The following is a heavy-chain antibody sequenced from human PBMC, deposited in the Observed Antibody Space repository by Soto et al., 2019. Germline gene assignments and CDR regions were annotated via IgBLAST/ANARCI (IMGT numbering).Heavy chain of an antibody. CDR1: GFTFSSYW. CDR3: ARGGSLNWYFDL. V-gene: IGHV3-74*01. J-gene: IGHJ2*01. Sequence: VQLVESGGGLVQPGGYLRLSCAASGFTFSSYWMPWVRQAPGKGLVWVSRINSDGSSTSYADSVRGRFTISRDNAKNTLYLQMNSLRAEDTAVYYCARGGSLNWYFDLWGRGTLVTVSS. D-gene: IGHD1-26*01. CDR2: INSDGSST.